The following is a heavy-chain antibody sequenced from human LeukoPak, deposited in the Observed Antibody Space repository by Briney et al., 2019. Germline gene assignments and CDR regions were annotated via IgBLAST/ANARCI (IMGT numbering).Heavy chain of an antibody. V-gene: IGHV1-18*01. CDR2: ISGYNGET. D-gene: IGHD6-6*01. CDR3: ARDYEIAVRYDCFDP. Sequence: GASEKVSCKAAGYTFSNFGISWVRQAPGQGLEWMGWISGYNGETNYAQKFQGRVTMTTDASANTAYMEVRSLRSDDTAVYYCARDYEIAVRYDCFDPWGQGTLVIVSS. CDR1: GYTFSNFG. J-gene: IGHJ5*02.